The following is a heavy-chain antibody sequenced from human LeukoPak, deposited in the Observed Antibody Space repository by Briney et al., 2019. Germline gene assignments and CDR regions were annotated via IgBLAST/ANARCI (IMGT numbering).Heavy chain of an antibody. CDR3: AKDRDTTSSGTFDY. CDR2: ISDDGSYK. CDR1: GFTFRNYG. Sequence: GGSLRLSCAASGFTFRNYGMHCVRQAPGKGLEWVAGISDDGSYKNYADSVKGRFTISRDNSNNTLYLQMNSLRAEDTAVYYCAKDRDTTSSGTFDYWGQGTLVTVSS. J-gene: IGHJ4*02. D-gene: IGHD6-13*01. V-gene: IGHV3-30*18.